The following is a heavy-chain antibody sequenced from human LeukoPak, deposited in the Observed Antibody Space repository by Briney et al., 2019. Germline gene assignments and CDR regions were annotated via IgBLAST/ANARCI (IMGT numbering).Heavy chain of an antibody. CDR2: IYYSGST. Sequence: PSQTLSLTCTVSGGSISSGGYCWSWIRQHPGKGLEWIGYIYYSGSTYYNPSLKSRVTISVDTSKNQFSLKLSSVTAADTAVYYCARADSSSLFDYWGQGTLVTVSS. J-gene: IGHJ4*02. D-gene: IGHD2-2*01. CDR3: ARADSSSLFDY. V-gene: IGHV4-31*03. CDR1: GGSISSGGYC.